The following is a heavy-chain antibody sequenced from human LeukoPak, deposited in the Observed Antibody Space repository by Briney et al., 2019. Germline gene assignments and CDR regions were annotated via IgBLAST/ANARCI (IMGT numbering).Heavy chain of an antibody. J-gene: IGHJ4*02. CDR2: IYYSGST. V-gene: IGHV4-59*01. Sequence: SETLSLTCTVSGGSISSYYWSWIRQPPGKGLEWIGYIYYSGSTNFNPSLKSRVTISVDTSKNQFSLKLSSVTAADTAVYYCARGIAVAGVNYFDYWGQGTLVTVSS. CDR3: ARGIAVAGVNYFDY. CDR1: GGSISSYY. D-gene: IGHD6-19*01.